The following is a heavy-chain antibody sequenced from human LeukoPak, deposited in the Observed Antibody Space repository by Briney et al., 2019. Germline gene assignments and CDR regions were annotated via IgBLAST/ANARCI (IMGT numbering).Heavy chain of an antibody. CDR1: GYTFTSYG. D-gene: IGHD2-2*01. CDR3: AGDKGFQGYCSSTSCYYPDY. V-gene: IGHV1-18*01. J-gene: IGHJ4*02. CDR2: VSAYNGNT. Sequence: ASVKVSCKASGYTFTSYGISWVRQAPGQGLEWMGWVSAYNGNTNYAQKLQGRVTMTTDTSTSTAYMELRSLRSDDTAVYYCAGDKGFQGYCSSTSCYYPDYWGQGTLVTVSS.